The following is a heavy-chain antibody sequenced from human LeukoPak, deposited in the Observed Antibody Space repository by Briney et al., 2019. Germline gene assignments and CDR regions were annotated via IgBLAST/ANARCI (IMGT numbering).Heavy chain of an antibody. Sequence: ASVKVSCKASGYTFTSYGISWVRQAPGQGLEWMGWISTYNGNTNSAQNLHGRVTMTTDTSTSTVYMELSSLRSEDTAVYYCAREGGYCSSTSCFNWFDPWGQGTLVTVSS. CDR3: AREGGYCSSTSCFNWFDP. CDR1: GYTFTSYG. D-gene: IGHD2-2*01. V-gene: IGHV1-18*01. CDR2: ISTYNGNT. J-gene: IGHJ5*02.